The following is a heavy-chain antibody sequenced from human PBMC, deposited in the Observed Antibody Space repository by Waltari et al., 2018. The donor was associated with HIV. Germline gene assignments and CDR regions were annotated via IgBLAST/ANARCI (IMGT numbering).Heavy chain of an antibody. CDR3: ARMPILGYGSYAFDS. J-gene: IGHJ4*02. D-gene: IGHD6-13*01. V-gene: IGHV4-34*01. CDR1: SDPFSGNY. CDR2: VNHSGST. Sequence: QVQLKQWGAGLLKPSETLSLTCAAYSDPFSGNYWRWIRQPPGKGLEWIGDVNHSGSTNYNPSLKSRVTISVDTSKNQFSLRLTSVTAADTALYYCARMPILGYGSYAFDSWGQGMLVTVSS.